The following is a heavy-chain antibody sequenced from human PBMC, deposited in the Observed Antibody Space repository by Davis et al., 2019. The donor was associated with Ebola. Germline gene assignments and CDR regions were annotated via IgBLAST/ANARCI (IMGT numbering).Heavy chain of an antibody. D-gene: IGHD2-2*01. J-gene: IGHJ5*02. CDR3: ARRGIVVVPAAHPPFDP. CDR1: GGSISSSSYY. CDR2: IYYSGST. V-gene: IGHV4-39*01. Sequence: PSETLSLTCTVSGGSISSSSYYWGWIRQPPGKGLEWIGSIYYSGSTYYNPSLKSRVTISVDTSKNQFSLKLSSVTAADTAVYYCARRGIVVVPAAHPPFDPWGQGTLVTVSS.